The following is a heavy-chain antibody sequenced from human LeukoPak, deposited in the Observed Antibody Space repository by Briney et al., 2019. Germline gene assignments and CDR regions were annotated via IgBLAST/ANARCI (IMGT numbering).Heavy chain of an antibody. D-gene: IGHD3-9*01. V-gene: IGHV3-7*03. J-gene: IGHJ3*02. CDR1: GFHFTTYW. CDR2: IKQDGSDK. Sequence: GSLRLSCGVSGFHFTTYWMTWVRQAPGKGLEWVANIKQDGSDKNYVDSVKGRFTISRDNAKKLLYLQMNSLRVEDTAIYYCARDLPDVLAGYSDNAFDIWGQGTMVTVSS. CDR3: ARDLPDVLAGYSDNAFDI.